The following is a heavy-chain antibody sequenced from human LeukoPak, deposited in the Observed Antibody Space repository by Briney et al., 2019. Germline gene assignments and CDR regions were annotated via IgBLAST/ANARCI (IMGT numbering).Heavy chain of an antibody. CDR2: IYYSGST. J-gene: IGHJ3*02. CDR3: ARDLRYGDYAFDI. D-gene: IGHD4-17*01. V-gene: IGHV4-30-4*08. CDR1: GGSISSGDYY. Sequence: SQTLSHTCAVSGGSISSGDYYWSWIRQPPGKGLEWIGYIYYSGSTYYNPSLKSRVTISVDTSKNQFSLKLSSVTAADTAVYYCARDLRYGDYAFDIWGQGTMVTVSS.